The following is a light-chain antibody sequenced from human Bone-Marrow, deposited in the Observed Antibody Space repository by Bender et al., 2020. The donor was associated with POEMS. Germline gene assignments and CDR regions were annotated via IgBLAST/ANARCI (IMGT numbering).Light chain of an antibody. CDR1: SSDVGGYRY. V-gene: IGLV2-14*03. Sequence: QSALTQPASVSGSPGQSITISCTGTSSDVGGYRYVSWYQHYPGKAPKVMIYDVNNRPSGVSNRFSGSKSGNTASLTISGLQAEDEADFYCCSYADNSVWVFGGGTKLTVL. CDR3: CSYADNSVWV. J-gene: IGLJ3*02. CDR2: DVN.